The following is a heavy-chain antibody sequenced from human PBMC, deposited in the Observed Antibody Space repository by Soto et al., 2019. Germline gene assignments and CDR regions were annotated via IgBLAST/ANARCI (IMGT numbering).Heavy chain of an antibody. V-gene: IGHV4-59*01. CDR3: ARAYIVATGAWFDY. J-gene: IGHJ4*02. CDR1: GGSISSYY. Sequence: SETLSLTCTVSGGSISSYYWSWIRQPPGKGLEWIGYIYYSGSTNYNPSLKSRVTISVDTSKNQFSLKLSSVTAADTAVYYCARAYIVATGAWFDYWGQGTLVTVSS. CDR2: IYYSGST. D-gene: IGHD5-12*01.